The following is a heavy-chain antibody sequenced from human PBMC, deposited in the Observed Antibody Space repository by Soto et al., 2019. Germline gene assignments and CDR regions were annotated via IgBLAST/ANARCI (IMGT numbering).Heavy chain of an antibody. CDR3: ASQITGTTFDAGRVLNWFDP. Sequence: GASVKVSCKASGYTFTGYYMHWVRQAPGQGLEWMGWINPNSGGTNYAQKFQGRVTMTRDTSISTAYMELSRLRSDDTAVYYCASQITGTTFDAGRVLNWFDPWGQGTLVTVSS. D-gene: IGHD1-7*01. CDR2: INPNSGGT. J-gene: IGHJ5*02. CDR1: GYTFTGYY. V-gene: IGHV1-2*02.